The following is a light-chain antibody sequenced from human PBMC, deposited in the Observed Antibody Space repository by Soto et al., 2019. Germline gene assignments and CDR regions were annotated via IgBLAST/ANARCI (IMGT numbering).Light chain of an antibody. J-gene: IGLJ1*01. Sequence: QSVLTQPPSASRSPGQSVTISCTGTSSDIGRYNHVSWYQQHPGKAPKLMIYEVSKRASGVPDRFSASKSGNTASLTVSGLQTEDEAGYYCSSFAGTNTLFGTGTKVTVL. CDR1: SSDIGRYNH. V-gene: IGLV2-8*02. CDR3: SSFAGTNTL. CDR2: EVS.